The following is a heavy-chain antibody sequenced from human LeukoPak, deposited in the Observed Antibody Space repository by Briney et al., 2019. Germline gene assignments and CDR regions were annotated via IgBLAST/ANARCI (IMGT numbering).Heavy chain of an antibody. CDR1: GGSISSYY. CDR3: ARALWRSWAPQGY. CDR2: IYYSGST. D-gene: IGHD6-13*01. Sequence: SETLSLTCTVSGGSISSYYWSWIRQPPGKGLEWIGYIYYSGSTNYNPSLKSRVTISVDTSKNQFSLKLSSVTAADTAVYYCARALWRSWAPQGYWGQGTLVTVSS. V-gene: IGHV4-59*08. J-gene: IGHJ4*02.